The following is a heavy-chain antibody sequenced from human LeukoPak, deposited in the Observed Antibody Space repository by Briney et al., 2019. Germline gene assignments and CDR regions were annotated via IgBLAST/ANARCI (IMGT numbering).Heavy chain of an antibody. V-gene: IGHV4-34*01. CDR3: AGNYYDSSGYYPRRVYYFDY. Sequence: SETLSLTCAVYGGSFSGYYWSWIRQPPGKGLEWIGEINHSGSTNYNPSLESRVTISVDTSKNQFSLKLSSVPAADTAVYYCAGNYYDSSGYYPRRVYYFDYWGQGTLVTVSS. J-gene: IGHJ4*02. D-gene: IGHD3-22*01. CDR2: INHSGST. CDR1: GGSFSGYY.